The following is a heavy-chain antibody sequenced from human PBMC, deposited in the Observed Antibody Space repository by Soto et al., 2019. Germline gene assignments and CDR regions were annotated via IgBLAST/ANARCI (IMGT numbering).Heavy chain of an antibody. CDR1: GYTFTSYD. V-gene: IGHV1-8*01. CDR3: ARVKYCSGGRCRPTAPRKSCFDP. CDR2: MNPNSGNT. J-gene: IGHJ5*02. Sequence: ASVKVSCKASGYTFTSYDINWVRQATGQGLEWMGWMNPNSGNTGYAQKFQGRVTMTRNTSISTAYMELSSLRSEDTAVYFCARVKYCSGGRCRPTAPRKSCFDPWGQGTLVTVSS. D-gene: IGHD2-15*01.